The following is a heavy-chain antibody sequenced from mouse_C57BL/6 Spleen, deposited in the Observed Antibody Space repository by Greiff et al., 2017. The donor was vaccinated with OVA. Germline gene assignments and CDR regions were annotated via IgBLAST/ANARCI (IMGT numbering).Heavy chain of an antibody. CDR2: IDPSDSET. D-gene: IGHD1-1*01. CDR3: AMGLDYYGSSHWYFDV. Sequence: QVQLQQPGAELVRPGSSVKLSCKASGYTFTSYWMHWVKQRPIQGLEWIGNIDPSDSETHYNQKFKDKATLTVDKSSSTAYMQLSSLTSEDSAVYYCAMGLDYYGSSHWYFDVWGTGTTVTVSS. CDR1: GYTFTSYW. J-gene: IGHJ1*03. V-gene: IGHV1-52*01.